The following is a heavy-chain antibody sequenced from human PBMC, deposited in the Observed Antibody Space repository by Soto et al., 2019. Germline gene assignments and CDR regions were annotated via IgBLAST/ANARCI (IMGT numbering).Heavy chain of an antibody. Sequence: GGSLRLSCAASGFTFSSYAMSWVRQAPGKGLEWVSAISGSGGNTYYADSVKGRFTISRDNSKNTLYLQMNSLRAEDTAVYYCAKLPSNTIPPYYFDFWGQGTLVTVSS. D-gene: IGHD2-21*01. CDR3: AKLPSNTIPPYYFDF. CDR1: GFTFSSYA. CDR2: ISGSGGNT. V-gene: IGHV3-23*01. J-gene: IGHJ4*02.